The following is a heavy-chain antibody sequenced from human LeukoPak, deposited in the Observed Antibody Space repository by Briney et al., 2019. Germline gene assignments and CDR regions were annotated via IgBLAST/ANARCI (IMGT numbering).Heavy chain of an antibody. CDR3: ARDRDYGSGIFDY. CDR1: GYTFTGYY. J-gene: IGHJ4*02. Sequence: ASVKVSCKASGYTFTGYYMHWVRQAPGQGLEWMGWINPNSGGTNYAQKFQGRVTMTRDTSISTAYMELNRLRSDDTAVYYCARDRDYGSGIFDYWGQGTLVTVSA. CDR2: INPNSGGT. D-gene: IGHD3-10*01. V-gene: IGHV1-2*02.